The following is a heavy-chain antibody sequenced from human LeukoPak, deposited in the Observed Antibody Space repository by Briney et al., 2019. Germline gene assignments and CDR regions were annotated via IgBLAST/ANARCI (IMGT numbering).Heavy chain of an antibody. CDR1: GFTFSSYS. Sequence: GGSLRLSCAASGFTFSSYSMNWVRQAPGKGLEWVSSISSSSSYIYYADSVKGRFTISRDNAKNSLYLQMNSLRAEDTAVYYCARSPRSMVRGVTTHDYWGQGTLVTASS. V-gene: IGHV3-21*01. J-gene: IGHJ4*02. D-gene: IGHD3-10*01. CDR2: ISSSSSYI. CDR3: ARSPRSMVRGVTTHDY.